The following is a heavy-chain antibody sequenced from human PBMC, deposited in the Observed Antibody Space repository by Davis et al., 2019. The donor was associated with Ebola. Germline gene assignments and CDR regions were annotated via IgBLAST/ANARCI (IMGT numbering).Heavy chain of an antibody. CDR1: AYSTGSGYY. D-gene: IGHD6-19*01. CDR2: IYLTGQT. V-gene: IGHV4-38-2*01. Sequence: SETLSLTCPVSAYSTGSGYYWGWIRLSPGKGLEWIGSIYLTGQTYYNPSLRSRVTISVDTSKNQFSLKLSSVTAADTAVYYCARRLAVAGTHWYFDLWGRGTLVTVSS. CDR3: ARRLAVAGTHWYFDL. J-gene: IGHJ2*01.